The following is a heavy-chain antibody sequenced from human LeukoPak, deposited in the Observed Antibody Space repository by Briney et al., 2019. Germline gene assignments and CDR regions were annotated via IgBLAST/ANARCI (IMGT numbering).Heavy chain of an antibody. CDR3: AAGDRNGWYFDY. V-gene: IGHV3-20*04. CDR1: GFTFDDHG. Sequence: GGSLRLSCAASGFTFDDHGMSWVRQVPGKVLGWVSGINWNGGSTGYADSVKVRFTISRDNAKNSLYLQMNTLRAEDTGLYYCAAGDRNGWYFDYWGQGTLVTVSS. J-gene: IGHJ4*02. CDR2: INWNGGST. D-gene: IGHD6-19*01.